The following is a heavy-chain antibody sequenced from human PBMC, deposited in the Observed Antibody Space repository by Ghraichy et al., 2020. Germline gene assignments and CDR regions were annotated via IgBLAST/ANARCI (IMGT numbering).Heavy chain of an antibody. CDR2: IYTSGST. Sequence: SETLSLTCTVSGGSISSYYWSWIRQPPGKGLEWIGYIYTSGSTNYNPSLKSRVTISVDTSKNQFSLKLSSVTATDTAVYYCARHLGLVGIYYYGMDVWGQGTTVTVSS. J-gene: IGHJ6*02. D-gene: IGHD2-21*01. CDR1: GGSISSYY. CDR3: ARHLGLVGIYYYGMDV. V-gene: IGHV4-4*09.